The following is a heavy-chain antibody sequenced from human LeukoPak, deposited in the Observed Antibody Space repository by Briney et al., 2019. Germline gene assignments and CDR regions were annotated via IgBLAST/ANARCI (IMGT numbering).Heavy chain of an antibody. Sequence: GRSLRLSCAASGFTFSSYAMSWVRQAPGKGLEWVSTIGGSGGNTYYADSVKGRFTISRDNSRNTSYLQMNSLRAEDTAVYYCAKDSAVVPAAPYGMDVWGQGTTVTVSS. CDR1: GFTFSSYA. D-gene: IGHD2-2*01. V-gene: IGHV3-23*01. CDR3: AKDSAVVPAAPYGMDV. J-gene: IGHJ6*02. CDR2: IGGSGGNT.